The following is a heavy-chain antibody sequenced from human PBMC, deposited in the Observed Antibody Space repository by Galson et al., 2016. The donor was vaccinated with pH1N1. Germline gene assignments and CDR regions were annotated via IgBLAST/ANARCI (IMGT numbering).Heavy chain of an antibody. V-gene: IGHV4-39*01. CDR1: VSFVGSRSYS. J-gene: IGHJ3*02. CDR2: IYYTGTT. CDR3: VRWARFDAGNSDCYRDSFDI. Sequence: SETLSLTCIVSVSFVGSRSYSWVWIRQPPGKGLEWVGSIYYTGTTYDNPSFVSRVTMSVDTSKNQFSLKMYSVTASDTAVYYCVRWARFDAGNSDCYRDSFDIWGQGTLVTVSS. D-gene: IGHD2/OR15-2a*01.